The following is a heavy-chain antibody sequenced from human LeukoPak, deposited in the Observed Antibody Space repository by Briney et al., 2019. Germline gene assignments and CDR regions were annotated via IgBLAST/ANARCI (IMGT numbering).Heavy chain of an antibody. CDR3: ARARKMGGLFP. D-gene: IGHD3-16*01. CDR1: GYTFTSYD. Sequence: EASEKVSCKASGYTFTSYDINWVRQATGQGLEWMGWMNPNSGNTGYAQKFQGRVTITRNTSISTAYMELSSLRSEDTAVYYCARARKMGGLFPWGQGTLVTVSS. J-gene: IGHJ5*02. CDR2: MNPNSGNT. V-gene: IGHV1-8*03.